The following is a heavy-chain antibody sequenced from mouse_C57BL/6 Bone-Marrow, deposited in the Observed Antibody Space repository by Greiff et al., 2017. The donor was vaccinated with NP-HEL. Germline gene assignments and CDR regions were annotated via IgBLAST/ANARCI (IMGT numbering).Heavy chain of an antibody. Sequence: EVKVVESGPGLAKPSQTLSLTCSVTGYSITSDYWNWIRQFPGNNLEYIGYIRYSGSTYYNPSLNSRISITRDTSKNQYYLQLNTVTTEDTATYYCARAPLWWRRNYYAMDDWGQGTSVTVSS. D-gene: IGHD1-1*02. CDR1: GYSITSDY. CDR2: IRYSGST. J-gene: IGHJ4*01. CDR3: ARAPLWWRRNYYAMDD. V-gene: IGHV3-8*01.